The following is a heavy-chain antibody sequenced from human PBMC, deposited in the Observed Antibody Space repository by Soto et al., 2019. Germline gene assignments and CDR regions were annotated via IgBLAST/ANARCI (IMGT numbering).Heavy chain of an antibody. Sequence: QVQLVQSGAEVKKPGSSVKVSCKASGGTFSSYPISWVRQAPGQGLEWMGRIIPILGIANYAQKFQGRVTITADKSTSTAYMELSSLRSEDTAVYYCASFGYESAFDIWGQGTMVTVSS. D-gene: IGHD5-12*01. CDR3: ASFGYESAFDI. CDR2: IIPILGIA. V-gene: IGHV1-69*02. CDR1: GGTFSSYP. J-gene: IGHJ3*02.